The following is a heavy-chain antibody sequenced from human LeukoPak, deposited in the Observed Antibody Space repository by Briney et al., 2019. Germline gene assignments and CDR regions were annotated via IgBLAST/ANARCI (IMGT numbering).Heavy chain of an antibody. D-gene: IGHD6-6*01. CDR2: ISSSGSTI. Sequence: PGGSLRLSCAASGFTFSSYAMSWVRQAPGKGLEWVSYISSSGSTIYYADSVKGRFTISRDNAKNSLYLQMNSLRAEDTAVYYCASGSIALFDYWGQGTLVTVSS. CDR1: GFTFSSYA. CDR3: ASGSIALFDY. V-gene: IGHV3-48*04. J-gene: IGHJ4*02.